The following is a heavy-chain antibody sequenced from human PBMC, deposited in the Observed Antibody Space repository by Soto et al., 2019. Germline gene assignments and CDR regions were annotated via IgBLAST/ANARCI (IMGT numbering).Heavy chain of an antibody. J-gene: IGHJ4*02. V-gene: IGHV4-39*01. Sequence: SETLSLTCTVSGDSLSGSTYYWGWIRQPPGKGLQWVVSRLDSANTYYNPSLKSRVTISVDTSNNQFSLRLNSVTAADTAVYYWAGHLRDTALAAEQNDDWGQGTLVTVSS. D-gene: IGHD5-18*01. CDR2: RLDSANT. CDR3: AGHLRDTALAAEQNDD. CDR1: GDSLSGSTYY.